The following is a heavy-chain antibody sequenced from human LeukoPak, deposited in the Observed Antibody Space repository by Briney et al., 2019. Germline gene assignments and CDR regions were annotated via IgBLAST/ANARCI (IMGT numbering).Heavy chain of an antibody. CDR1: GGTFSSYA. Sequence: PGASVKVSCKASGGTFSSYAISWVRQAPGQGLEWMGGIIPIFGTANYAQKFQGRVTITADESTSTAYMELSSLRSEDTAVYYCARAIEGMYYFDYWGQGTLVTVSS. D-gene: IGHD3-22*01. J-gene: IGHJ4*02. V-gene: IGHV1-69*13. CDR3: ARAIEGMYYFDY. CDR2: IIPIFGTA.